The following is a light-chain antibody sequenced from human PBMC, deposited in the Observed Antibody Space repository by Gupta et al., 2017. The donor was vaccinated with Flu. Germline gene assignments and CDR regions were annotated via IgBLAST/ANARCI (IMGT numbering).Light chain of an antibody. Sequence: QSALTQPASVSGSPGQSITISCTGTSSDVGAYNYVSWYQQHPGKDPKLMIYEVSNRPSGVSNRFSGSKSGNTASLTISGLQAEDESDYYCNSYTSNSTVFGTGTKVTVL. CDR2: EVS. CDR1: SSDVGAYNY. J-gene: IGLJ1*01. CDR3: NSYTSNSTV. V-gene: IGLV2-14*01.